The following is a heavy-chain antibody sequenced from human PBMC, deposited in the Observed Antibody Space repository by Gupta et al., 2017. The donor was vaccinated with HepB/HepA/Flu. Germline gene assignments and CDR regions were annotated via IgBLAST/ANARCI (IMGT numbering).Heavy chain of an antibody. D-gene: IGHD1-20*01. Sequence: QVQLVQSGAEVKKPGASVKVSCKASGYTFTGYYMHWVRQAPGQGLEWMGWINPNSGGTNYAQKFQGRVTMTRDTSISTAYMELSRLRSDDTAVYYCARDISGGSAHKPSGRFDPWGQGTLVTVSS. CDR2: INPNSGGT. CDR3: ARDISGGSAHKPSGRFDP. J-gene: IGHJ5*02. V-gene: IGHV1-2*02. CDR1: GYTFTGYY.